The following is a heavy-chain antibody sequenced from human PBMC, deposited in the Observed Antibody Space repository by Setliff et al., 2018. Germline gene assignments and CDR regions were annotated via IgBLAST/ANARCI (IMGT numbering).Heavy chain of an antibody. CDR2: IYHSGST. Sequence: SETLSLTCAVSGYSISSGYHWAWIRQLPGKGLEWIGTIYHSGSTYFNPSLESRVTLSVDTSKNHVSLKLSSVTAADTAVYYCARHKTGAVGTGEHFQHWGQGTLVTVSS. CDR1: GYSISSGYH. J-gene: IGHJ1*01. CDR3: ARHKTGAVGTGEHFQH. D-gene: IGHD6-19*01. V-gene: IGHV4-38-2*01.